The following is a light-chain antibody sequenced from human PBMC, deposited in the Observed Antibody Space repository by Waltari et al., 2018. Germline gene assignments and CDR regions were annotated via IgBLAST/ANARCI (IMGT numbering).Light chain of an antibody. Sequence: DIQMTQSPSTLSASVGDRVTFSCRASQSVGTWLAWYQQKPGKAPKLLLYMASSLDSGVPSRFSGSGSGTEFTLTISSLQPDDFATYSCQQYSSFSTFGQGTKV. CDR2: MAS. J-gene: IGKJ2*01. CDR3: QQYSSFST. CDR1: QSVGTW. V-gene: IGKV1-5*03.